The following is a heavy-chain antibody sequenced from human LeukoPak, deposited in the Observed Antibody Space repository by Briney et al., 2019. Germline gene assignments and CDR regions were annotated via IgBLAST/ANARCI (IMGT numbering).Heavy chain of an antibody. D-gene: IGHD3-22*01. CDR2: IIPIFGSA. J-gene: IGHJ4*02. V-gene: IGHV1-69*05. CDR3: ARDLSGNFYDSSGSYPLGY. Sequence: VASVKVSCKASGGPFGNYGVTWVRQAPGQGLEWLGGIIPIFGSAKYARKFRGRVTITTDESTNTAHMELSSLRSEDTAVYYCARDLSGNFYDSSGSYPLGYWGQGTLVTVSS. CDR1: GGPFGNYG.